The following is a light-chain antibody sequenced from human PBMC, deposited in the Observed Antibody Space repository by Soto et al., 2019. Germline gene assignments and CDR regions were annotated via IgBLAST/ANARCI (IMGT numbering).Light chain of an antibody. CDR3: QRYDSFRT. J-gene: IGKJ1*01. V-gene: IGKV3-20*01. Sequence: IVLTQSPGSLSLSPGERATLSCRASQSVRSNLLAWYQQKPGQAPRLLIYGASNRATGIPDRFSGSGSGTDFTLTITRLEPEDFAMYYCQRYDSFRTFGQGTKVDIK. CDR2: GAS. CDR1: QSVRSNL.